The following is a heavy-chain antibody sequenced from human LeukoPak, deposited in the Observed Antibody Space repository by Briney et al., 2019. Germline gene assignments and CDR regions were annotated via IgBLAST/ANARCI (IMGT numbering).Heavy chain of an antibody. Sequence: SETLSLTCTASGGSISSYDRSWIRQPPGKGLEWIGYIYYSGSTNCNPSLKSRVTVSVDTSKNQFSLKLSSVTAADTAVYYCARAFSSGWYPYTIGGLWFDFWGQGTLVTVSS. D-gene: IGHD6-19*01. CDR2: IYYSGST. CDR1: GGSISSYD. J-gene: IGHJ4*02. CDR3: ARAFSSGWYPYTIGGLWFDF. V-gene: IGHV4-59*01.